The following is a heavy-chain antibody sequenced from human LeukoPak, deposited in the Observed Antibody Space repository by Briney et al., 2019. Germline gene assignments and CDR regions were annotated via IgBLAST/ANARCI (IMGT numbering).Heavy chain of an antibody. CDR1: GFTFSSYA. D-gene: IGHD6-19*01. CDR3: VKVFSSRGRLSPRFDY. J-gene: IGHJ4*02. Sequence: GGSLRLSCAASGFTFSSYAMSWVRQAPGKGLEWVSAISSNGGSTYYADSVKGRFTISRDNSKNTLYLQMSSLRAEDTAVYYCVKVFSSRGRLSPRFDYWGQGTLVTVSS. V-gene: IGHV3-64D*06. CDR2: ISSNGGST.